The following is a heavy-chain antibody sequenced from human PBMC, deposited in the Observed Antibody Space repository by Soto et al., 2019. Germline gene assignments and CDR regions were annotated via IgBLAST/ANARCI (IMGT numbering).Heavy chain of an antibody. D-gene: IGHD6-19*01. CDR1: GFPLSSYA. CDR3: AREGDSSGWYPSYFDY. CDR2: ISYDGSNK. J-gene: IGHJ4*02. V-gene: IGHV3-30-3*01. Sequence: GGSLRLSCAASGFPLSSYAMHWVRQAPGKGLEWVAVISYDGSNKYYADSVKGRFTISRDNSKNTLYLQMNSLRAEDTAVYYCAREGDSSGWYPSYFDYWGQGTLVTVSS.